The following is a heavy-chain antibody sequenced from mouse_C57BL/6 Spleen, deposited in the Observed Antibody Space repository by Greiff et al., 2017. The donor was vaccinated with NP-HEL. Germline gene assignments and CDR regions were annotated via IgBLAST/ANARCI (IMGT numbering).Heavy chain of an antibody. CDR3: ARSAGSSSYYAMDY. J-gene: IGHJ4*01. CDR1: GYTFTSYW. V-gene: IGHV1-53*01. CDR2: INPSNGGT. Sequence: QVQLQQSGTELVKPGASVKLSCKASGYTFTSYWMHWVKQRPGQGLEWIGNINPSNGGTTYNEKFKSKATLTVDKSSSTAYMQLSSLTSEDSAVYYCARSAGSSSYYAMDYWGQGTSVTVSS. D-gene: IGHD1-1*01.